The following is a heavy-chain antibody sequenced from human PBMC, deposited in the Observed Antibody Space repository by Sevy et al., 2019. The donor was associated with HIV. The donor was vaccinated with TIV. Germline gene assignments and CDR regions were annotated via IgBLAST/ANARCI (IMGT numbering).Heavy chain of an antibody. J-gene: IGHJ6*02. CDR1: GYTFTSYD. D-gene: IGHD3-3*01. Sequence: ASVKVSCKASGYTFTSYDINWVRQATGQGLEWMGWMNPNSSNTGYAQKFQGRVIMTRNTSITTAYMELSSLKSEDTALYYCAKGYYGFWSGYYYGMDVWGQGTTVTVSS. CDR2: MNPNSSNT. CDR3: AKGYYGFWSGYYYGMDV. V-gene: IGHV1-8*01.